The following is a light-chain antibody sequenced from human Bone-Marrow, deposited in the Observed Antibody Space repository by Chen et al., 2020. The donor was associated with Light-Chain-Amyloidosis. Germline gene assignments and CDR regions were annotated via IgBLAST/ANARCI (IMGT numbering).Light chain of an antibody. J-gene: IGLJ2*01. V-gene: IGLV3-25*03. CDR3: QSADSSGTYEVI. CDR1: DLPTKY. Sequence: SYELTQPPSLSVSSGQTARITCSGDDLPTKYAYWYQQKPGQAPVLVIQRDTERPSGISERFSGSSSGTTATLTISGVQAEDEADYHCQSADSSGTYEVIFGGGTKLTVL. CDR2: RDT.